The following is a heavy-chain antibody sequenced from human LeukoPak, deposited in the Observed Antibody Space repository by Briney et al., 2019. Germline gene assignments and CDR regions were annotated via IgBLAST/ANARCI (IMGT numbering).Heavy chain of an antibody. V-gene: IGHV4-39*07. J-gene: IGHJ5*02. CDR1: GGSISSSSHY. Sequence: SETLSLTCTVSGGSISSSSHYWGWIRQPPGKGLEWIGSIYYSGITYYNPSLESRVTISVDTSKNQYSLKLSSVTAADTAVYYCAREGELDYDILTGHSYNWFDPWGQGTLVTVSS. CDR2: IYYSGIT. D-gene: IGHD3-9*01. CDR3: AREGELDYDILTGHSYNWFDP.